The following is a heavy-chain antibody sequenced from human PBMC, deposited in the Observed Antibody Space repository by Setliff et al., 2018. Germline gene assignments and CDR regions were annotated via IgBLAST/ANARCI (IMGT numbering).Heavy chain of an antibody. CDR2: IYPEDSNI. CDR1: GYSFTSYW. Sequence: PGESLKISCKGSGYSFTSYWIGWVRQMPGKGLEWMGMIYPEDSNIRYSPSFQGQVTISADRSINTAYLQWSSLKASDTAMYYCARENILTGYPTIDDWGQGTLVTVSS. J-gene: IGHJ4*02. D-gene: IGHD3-9*01. V-gene: IGHV5-51*01. CDR3: ARENILTGYPTIDD.